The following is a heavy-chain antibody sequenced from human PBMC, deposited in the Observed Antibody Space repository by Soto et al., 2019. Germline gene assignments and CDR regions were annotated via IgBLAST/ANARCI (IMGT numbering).Heavy chain of an antibody. V-gene: IGHV1-46*01. J-gene: IGHJ6*02. CDR2: INPSDGST. CDR1: GYTFTSYY. Sequence: GASVKVSCKASGYTFTSYYMHWVRQAPGQGLEWMGIINPSDGSTNYAQKFQGRVTMTRDTSTSTVYMELSSLRSEDTAVYYCAIDNYRSSLRYYYYGMDFWGQGITVTVAS. D-gene: IGHD6-13*01. CDR3: AIDNYRSSLRYYYYGMDF.